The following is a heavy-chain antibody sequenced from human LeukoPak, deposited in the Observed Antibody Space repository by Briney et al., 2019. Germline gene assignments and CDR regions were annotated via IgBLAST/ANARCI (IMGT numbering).Heavy chain of an antibody. D-gene: IGHD3-10*01. CDR2: ISGSGGST. Sequence: AGGSLRLSCAASGFTFSSYAMSWVRQAPGKGLEWVSAISGSGGSTYYADSVKGRFTISRDNSKNTLYLQMNSLRAEDTAVYCCAKDRGVRGVIAPYYFDYWGQGTLVTVSS. V-gene: IGHV3-23*01. J-gene: IGHJ4*02. CDR1: GFTFSSYA. CDR3: AKDRGVRGVIAPYYFDY.